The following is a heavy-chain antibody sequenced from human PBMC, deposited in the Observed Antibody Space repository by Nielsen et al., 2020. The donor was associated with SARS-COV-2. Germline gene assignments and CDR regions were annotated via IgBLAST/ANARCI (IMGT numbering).Heavy chain of an antibody. CDR2: ISYDGSNK. Sequence: GESLKISCAASGFTFSSYAMHWVRQAPGKGLEWVAVISYDGSNKYYADSVKGRFTISRDNSKNTLYLQMNSLRAEDTAVYYCVTIFEGLNWGQGTLVTVSS. J-gene: IGHJ4*02. CDR1: GFTFSSYA. CDR3: VTIFEGLN. V-gene: IGHV3-30-3*01. D-gene: IGHD3-3*01.